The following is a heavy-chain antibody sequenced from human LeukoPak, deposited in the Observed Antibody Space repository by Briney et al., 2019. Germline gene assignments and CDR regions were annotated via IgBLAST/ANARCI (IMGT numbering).Heavy chain of an antibody. Sequence: GGSLKISCKGSGYSFTTYWIGWVRQMPGKGLEWMGIIYPGDSDTRYSPSFQGQVTISADTSINTAYLQWSSLKASDTAMYYCARHNTVTAKGAWFDPWGQGTLVTVSA. CDR3: ARHNTVTAKGAWFDP. CDR1: GYSFTTYW. D-gene: IGHD4-17*01. CDR2: IYPGDSDT. J-gene: IGHJ5*02. V-gene: IGHV5-51*01.